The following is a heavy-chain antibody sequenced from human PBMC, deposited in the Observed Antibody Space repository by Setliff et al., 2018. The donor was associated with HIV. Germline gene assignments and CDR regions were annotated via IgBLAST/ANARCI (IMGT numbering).Heavy chain of an antibody. V-gene: IGHV4-61*09. CDR2: IYTSGST. D-gene: IGHD3-22*01. J-gene: IGHJ3*02. Sequence: SETLSLTCTVSGGSISSGSNYWSWIRQPAGKGLEWIGHIYTSGSTNYNPSLKSRVTISEDTSKNQFYLKLSSVTAADTAVYYCARILPYDSSAYLVNAFDIWGQGTVVTVSS. CDR3: ARILPYDSSAYLVNAFDI. CDR1: GGSISSGSNY.